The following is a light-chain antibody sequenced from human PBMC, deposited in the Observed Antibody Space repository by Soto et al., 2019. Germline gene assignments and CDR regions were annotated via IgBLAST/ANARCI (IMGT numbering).Light chain of an antibody. CDR2: GAS. J-gene: IGKJ1*01. CDR3: QQTYSTPWT. Sequence: DIQMTQSPSSLSASLGDRVSITCRASQSIGTDLNWYHQKPGKATKLLISGASTLQGGVPSRFSGRVSGTELTLTISSLQPGDVATCFCQQTYSTPWTFAEGTNVDI. V-gene: IGKV1-39*01. CDR1: QSIGTD.